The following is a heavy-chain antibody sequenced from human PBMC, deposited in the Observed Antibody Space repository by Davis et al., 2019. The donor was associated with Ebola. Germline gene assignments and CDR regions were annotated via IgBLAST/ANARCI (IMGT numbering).Heavy chain of an antibody. CDR2: INPNSGGT. CDR1: GYTFTGYY. V-gene: IGHV1-2*04. J-gene: IGHJ6*02. CDR3: ARPYYYGPNPTYGMDV. D-gene: IGHD3-10*01. Sequence: ASVQVSCKASGYTFTGYYMHWVRPAPGQGLEWMGWINPNSGGTNYAQKFQGWVTMTRDTSISTAYMELSRLRSDDTAVYYCARPYYYGPNPTYGMDVWGQGTTVTVSS.